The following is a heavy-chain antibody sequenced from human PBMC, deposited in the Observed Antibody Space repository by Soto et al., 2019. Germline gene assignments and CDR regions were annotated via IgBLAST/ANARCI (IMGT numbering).Heavy chain of an antibody. J-gene: IGHJ4*02. CDR3: ARDFLLSDWPLVNYFDY. CDR1: GFTFSSYA. D-gene: IGHD6-19*01. Sequence: GGSLRLSCAASGFTFSSYAMHWVRQAPGKGLEWVAVISYDGSNKYYADSVKGRFTISRDNSKNTLYLQMNSLRAEDTAVYYCARDFLLSDWPLVNYFDYLGQGTLVTVSS. CDR2: ISYDGSNK. V-gene: IGHV3-30-3*01.